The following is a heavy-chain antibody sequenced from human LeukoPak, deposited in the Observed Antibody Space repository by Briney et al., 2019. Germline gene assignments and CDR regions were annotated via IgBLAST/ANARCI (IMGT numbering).Heavy chain of an antibody. Sequence: PGGSLRLSCAASGFTSSSYWMSWVRQAPGKGLEWVANIKQDGSEKYYVDSVKGRFTISRDNAKNSLYLQMNSLRAEDTAVYYCARHSGNKVPYYMDVWGKGTTVTVSS. V-gene: IGHV3-7*01. CDR1: GFTSSSYW. D-gene: IGHD1-26*01. J-gene: IGHJ6*03. CDR2: IKQDGSEK. CDR3: ARHSGNKVPYYMDV.